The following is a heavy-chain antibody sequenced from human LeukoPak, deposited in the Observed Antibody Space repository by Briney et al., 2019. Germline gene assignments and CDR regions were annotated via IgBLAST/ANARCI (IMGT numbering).Heavy chain of an antibody. CDR2: ISGSGGST. J-gene: IGHJ4*02. CDR3: AKDLFRKSGSYSY. D-gene: IGHD1-26*01. CDR1: GFTFSSYA. Sequence: QPGGSLRLSCAASGFTFSSYAMSWVRQAPGEGLEWVSAISGSGGSTYYADSVKGRFAISRDNSKNTLYLQMNSLRAEDTAVYYCAKDLFRKSGSYSYWGQGTLVTVSS. V-gene: IGHV3-23*01.